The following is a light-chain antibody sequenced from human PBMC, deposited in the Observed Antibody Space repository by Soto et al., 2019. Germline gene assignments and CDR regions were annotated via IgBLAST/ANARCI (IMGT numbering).Light chain of an antibody. CDR1: QSVSSSY. CDR3: QQYVSSLWT. CDR2: GAA. J-gene: IGKJ1*01. Sequence: EIVLTQSPGTLSLSPGERATLSCRASQSVSSSYLAWYQQKPGQAPRLLIYGAASRATGIPDRFSGSGSGTDFTLTISRLEPEDFAVYYCQQYVSSLWTFGQGT. V-gene: IGKV3-20*01.